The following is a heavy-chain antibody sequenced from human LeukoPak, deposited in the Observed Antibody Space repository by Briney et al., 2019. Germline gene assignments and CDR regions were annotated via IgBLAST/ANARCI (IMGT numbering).Heavy chain of an antibody. CDR2: ISGSDGST. CDR1: GFTFNTYG. D-gene: IGHD3-10*01. J-gene: IGHJ3*02. Sequence: PGGSLRLSCAVSGFTFNTYGMTWVRQAPGKGLEWVSGISGSDGSTYHADSVKGRFTISRDNSKNTLYLQMNSLRAEDTAVYYCARGSRPGGAFDIWGQGTMVTVSS. V-gene: IGHV3-23*01. CDR3: ARGSRPGGAFDI.